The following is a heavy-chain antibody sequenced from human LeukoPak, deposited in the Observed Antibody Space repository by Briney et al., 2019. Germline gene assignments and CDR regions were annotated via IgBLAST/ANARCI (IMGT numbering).Heavy chain of an antibody. J-gene: IGHJ6*03. CDR3: AKLGGQEVYNYYVGV. CDR2: IIDSGDIT. Sequence: GGSLRLSSEASGFTFSSYAMSWVREAPGEGLEWVSGIIDSGDITYYANSVKGRLTISRDNSKNTLYLQMNSLRAEDTAVYYCAKLGGQEVYNYYVGVWGKGTTVAVSS. CDR1: GFTFSSYA. D-gene: IGHD3-16*01. V-gene: IGHV3-23*01.